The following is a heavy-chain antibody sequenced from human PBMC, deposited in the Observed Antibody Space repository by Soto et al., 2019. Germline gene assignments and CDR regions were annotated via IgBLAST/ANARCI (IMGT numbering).Heavy chain of an antibody. CDR2: INHSGST. Sequence: SETLSLTCAVYGGSFSGYYWSWIRQPPGKGLEWIGEINHSGSTNYNPSLKSRVTISVDTSKNQFSLKLSSVTAADTAVYYCARGLRVYSSGWCDVYYYYGMDVWGQGTTVTVSS. J-gene: IGHJ6*02. CDR1: GGSFSGYY. CDR3: ARGLRVYSSGWCDVYYYYGMDV. V-gene: IGHV4-34*01. D-gene: IGHD6-19*01.